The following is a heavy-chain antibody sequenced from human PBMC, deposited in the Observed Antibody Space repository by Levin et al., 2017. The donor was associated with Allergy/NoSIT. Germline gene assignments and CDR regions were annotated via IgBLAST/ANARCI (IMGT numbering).Heavy chain of an antibody. CDR3: ARTKLYDSSGYFSNANWYFDL. CDR1: GGTFSSYA. D-gene: IGHD3-22*01. V-gene: IGHV1-69*04. CDR2: IIPILGIA. J-gene: IGHJ2*01. Sequence: ASVKVSCKASGGTFSSYAISWVRQAPGQGLEWMGRIIPILGIANYAQKFQGRVTITADKSTSTAYMELSSLRSEDTAVYYCARTKLYDSSGYFSNANWYFDLWGRGTLVTVSS.